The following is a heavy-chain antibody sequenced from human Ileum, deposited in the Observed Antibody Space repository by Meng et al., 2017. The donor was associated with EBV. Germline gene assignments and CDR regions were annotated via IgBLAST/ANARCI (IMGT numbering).Heavy chain of an antibody. CDR3: ARESYSDSSGYYSLDY. D-gene: IGHD3-22*01. J-gene: IGHJ4*02. Sequence: LRESGPGLVKPSGTLSLTCGVSGGSISSSNWWSWVRQAPGKGLEWIGEIHHTESTNYNPSLKSRVTISVDKSKNQFSLKLSSVTAADTAVYYCARESYSDSSGYYSLDYWGQGSLVTVSS. CDR2: IHHTEST. V-gene: IGHV4-4*02. CDR1: GGSISSSNW.